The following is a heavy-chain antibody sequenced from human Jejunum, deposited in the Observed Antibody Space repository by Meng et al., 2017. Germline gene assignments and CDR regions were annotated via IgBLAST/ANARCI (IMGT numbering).Heavy chain of an antibody. D-gene: IGHD7-27*01. CDR1: GFTFSKYW. V-gene: IGHV3-74*01. J-gene: IGHJ3*02. CDR3: ARDLWGHGAFDI. CDR2: IASDGSRT. Sequence: GGSLRLSCVASGFTFSKYWIHWIRQVPGKGLVWVSLIASDGSRTDYVDSVRGRFSISRDNAKSTLYLQMNSLRAEDSGVYYCARDLWGHGAFDIWGPGTRVTVSS.